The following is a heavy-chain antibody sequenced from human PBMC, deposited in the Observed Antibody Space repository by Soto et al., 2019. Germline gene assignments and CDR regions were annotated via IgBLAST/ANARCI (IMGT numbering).Heavy chain of an antibody. CDR1: GFTFSSYA. CDR3: AKGSSQGPRPYYFDY. CDR2: ISGSGGST. Sequence: GGSLRLSCAASGFTFSSYAMSWVRQAPGKGLEWVSAISGSGGSTYYADSVKGRFTISRDNSKNTLYLQMNSLRAEDTAVYYCAKGSSQGPRPYYFDYWGQGTLVTVSS. J-gene: IGHJ4*02. D-gene: IGHD6-6*01. V-gene: IGHV3-23*01.